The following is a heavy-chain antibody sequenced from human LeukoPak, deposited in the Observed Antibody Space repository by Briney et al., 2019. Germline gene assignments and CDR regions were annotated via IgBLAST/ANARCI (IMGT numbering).Heavy chain of an antibody. J-gene: IGHJ4*02. Sequence: GGSLRLSCAVSGFTFTTYWMSWVRQPPGKGLEWVANIKNDGSEKYYVDSVKGRFTISRDNAKNSLYLQMNSLRAEDTAVYYCARVGTAEGTLEDYWGQGTLVTVSS. V-gene: IGHV3-7*01. CDR1: GFTFTTYW. CDR2: IKNDGSEK. CDR3: ARVGTAEGTLEDY. D-gene: IGHD6-13*01.